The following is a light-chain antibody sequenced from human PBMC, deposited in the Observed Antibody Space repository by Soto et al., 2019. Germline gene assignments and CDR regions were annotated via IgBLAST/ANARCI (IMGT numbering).Light chain of an antibody. V-gene: IGKV1-13*02. CDR2: DAS. Sequence: ALQLTQSPSSLSASIGDRVTITCRASQGISSALAWYQQKPGKAPKLLIYDASSLESGVPSRFSGSGSGTDFTLTISSLQHEDFATYYCQQFNSYPTFGGGTKVEIK. CDR3: QQFNSYPT. CDR1: QGISSA. J-gene: IGKJ4*01.